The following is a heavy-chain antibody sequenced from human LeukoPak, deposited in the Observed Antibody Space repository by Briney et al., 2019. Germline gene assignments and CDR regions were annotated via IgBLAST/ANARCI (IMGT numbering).Heavy chain of an antibody. J-gene: IGHJ3*02. Sequence: GASVKVSCKASGYTFTGYYIHWVRQAPGQGLEWMGWINPNSGGTNYAQKFQGRVTMTRDTSISTAYMELSRLRSDDTAVYYCAMLQLSGDAFDIWGQGTMVTVSS. CDR1: GYTFTGYY. D-gene: IGHD5-18*01. V-gene: IGHV1-2*02. CDR3: AMLQLSGDAFDI. CDR2: INPNSGGT.